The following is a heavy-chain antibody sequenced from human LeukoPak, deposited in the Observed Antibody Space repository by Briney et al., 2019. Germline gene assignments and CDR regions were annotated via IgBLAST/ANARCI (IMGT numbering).Heavy chain of an antibody. V-gene: IGHV3-21*04. Sequence: GGSLRLSCAASGFTFSSYSMNWVRQAPGKGLEWVSSISSSSSYIYYADSVKGRFTISRDNAKNSLYLQMNSLRAEDTAVYYCAKLPLAMKYFDYWGQGTLVTVSS. CDR1: GFTFSSYS. D-gene: IGHD2/OR15-2a*01. CDR3: AKLPLAMKYFDY. CDR2: ISSSSSYI. J-gene: IGHJ4*02.